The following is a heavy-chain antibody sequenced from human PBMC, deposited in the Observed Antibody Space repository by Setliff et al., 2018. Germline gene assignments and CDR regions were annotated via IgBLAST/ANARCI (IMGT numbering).Heavy chain of an antibody. D-gene: IGHD3-16*01. Sequence: ASVKVSCKASGYTLSKYYMHWVRQAPGQGLEWMGIINPSGGLTKYAQKFQGRVTMTSDTSTNTVYLEVSSLRSEDTAVYYCVTAQGAEHFDYWGQGSLVTVSS. V-gene: IGHV1-46*01. CDR1: GYTLSKYY. CDR2: INPSGGLT. CDR3: VTAQGAEHFDY. J-gene: IGHJ4*02.